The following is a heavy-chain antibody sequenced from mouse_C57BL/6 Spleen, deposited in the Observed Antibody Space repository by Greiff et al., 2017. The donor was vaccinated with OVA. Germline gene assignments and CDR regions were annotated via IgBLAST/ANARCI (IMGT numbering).Heavy chain of an antibody. Sequence: EVQLQESGPGLVKPSQSLSLTCSVTGYSITSGYYWNWIRQFPGNKLEWMGYISYDGSNNYNPSLKNRISITRDTSKNQFFLKLNSVTTEDTATYYCARDPAYWGQGTLVTVSA. CDR2: ISYDGSN. V-gene: IGHV3-6*01. CDR3: ARDPAY. CDR1: GYSITSGYY. J-gene: IGHJ3*01.